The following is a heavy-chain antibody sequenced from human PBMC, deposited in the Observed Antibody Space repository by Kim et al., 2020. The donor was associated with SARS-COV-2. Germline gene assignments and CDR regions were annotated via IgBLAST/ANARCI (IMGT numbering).Heavy chain of an antibody. D-gene: IGHD6-19*01. V-gene: IGHV3-21*04. Sequence: GGSLRLSCAASGFTFSSYSMNWVRQAPGKGLEWVSSISSSSSYIYYADSVKGRFTISRDNAKNSLYLQMNSLRAEDTAVYYCARVPLKQWLGAPPRILYFDYWGQGTLVTVSS. J-gene: IGHJ4*02. CDR3: ARVPLKQWLGAPPRILYFDY. CDR2: ISSSSSYI. CDR1: GFTFSSYS.